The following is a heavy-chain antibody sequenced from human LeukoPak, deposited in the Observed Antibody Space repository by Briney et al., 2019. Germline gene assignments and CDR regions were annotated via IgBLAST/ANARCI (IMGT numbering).Heavy chain of an antibody. V-gene: IGHV3-74*01. CDR2: IDYDGSST. CDR1: GFSFSTHW. CDR3: ARGGQGAIDI. Sequence: GGSLRLSCAASGFSFSTHWMHWVRQAPGRELVWVARIDYDGSSTAYPDSVEGRFTISRDNAKNTLYLQMNSLRAGDTAVYYCARGGQGAIDIWGPGTMVIVSS. J-gene: IGHJ3*02.